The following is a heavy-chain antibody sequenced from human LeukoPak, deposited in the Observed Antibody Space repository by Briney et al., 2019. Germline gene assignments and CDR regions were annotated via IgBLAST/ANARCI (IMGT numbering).Heavy chain of an antibody. CDR1: GGSINSNSYY. D-gene: IGHD3-22*01. CDR2: IYYSGST. CDR3: ASTDYYDSSGYPVPLDY. V-gene: IGHV4-39*01. J-gene: IGHJ4*02. Sequence: PSETLSLTCTVSGGSINSNSYYWGWIRQPPGKGLEWIGSIYYSGSTYYNPSLKSRVTISVDTSKNQFSLKLGSVTAADTAVYYCASTDYYDSSGYPVPLDYWGQGTLVTVSS.